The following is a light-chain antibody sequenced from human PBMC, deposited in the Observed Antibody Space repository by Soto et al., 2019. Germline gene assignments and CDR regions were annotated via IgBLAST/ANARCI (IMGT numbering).Light chain of an antibody. J-gene: IGKJ2*01. CDR3: QLYGGSAGYT. V-gene: IGKV3-20*01. Sequence: ETVLTQSPGTLSLSPGESATLSCRASQSVNTNYLAWYQQKPGQAPRLLIYGVSRRATGIPDRFSGGGSGTDFTLTISRLEPADFAVYFCQLYGGSAGYTFGQGTKLEIK. CDR1: QSVNTNY. CDR2: GVS.